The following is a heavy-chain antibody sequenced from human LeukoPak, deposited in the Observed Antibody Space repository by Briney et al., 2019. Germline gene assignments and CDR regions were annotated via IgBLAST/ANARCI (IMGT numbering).Heavy chain of an antibody. CDR1: GVSFSGYY. Sequence: PSETLSLTCAVYGVSFSGYYWSWIRQPPGKGLEWIGEINHSGSTNYNPSLKSRVTISVDTSKNQFSLKLSSVTAADTAVYYCASGFPPEDYWGQGTLVTVSS. J-gene: IGHJ4*02. V-gene: IGHV4-34*01. D-gene: IGHD2-21*01. CDR3: ASGFPPEDY. CDR2: INHSGST.